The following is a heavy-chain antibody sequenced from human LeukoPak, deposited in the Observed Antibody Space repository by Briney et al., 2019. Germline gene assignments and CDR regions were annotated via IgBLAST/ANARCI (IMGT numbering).Heavy chain of an antibody. CDR2: INHSGST. CDR1: GGSFSGYY. CDR3: ARHQPSYYYDSSGHDAFDI. D-gene: IGHD3-22*01. V-gene: IGHV4-34*01. J-gene: IGHJ3*02. Sequence: PSETLSLTCAVYGGSFSGYYWSWIRQPPGKGLEWIGEINHSGSTNYNPSLKGRVTISVDTSKNQFSLKLSSVTAADTAVYYCARHQPSYYYDSSGHDAFDIWGQGTMVTVSS.